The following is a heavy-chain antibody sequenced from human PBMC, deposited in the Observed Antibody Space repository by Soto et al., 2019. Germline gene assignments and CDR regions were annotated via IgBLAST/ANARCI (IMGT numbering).Heavy chain of an antibody. D-gene: IGHD3-3*01. CDR2: INHSGST. CDR3: ARVAAYYDFWSGRYPSWFDP. CDR1: GGSFSGYY. V-gene: IGHV4-34*01. J-gene: IGHJ5*02. Sequence: PSETLSLTCAVYGGSFSGYYWSWIRQPPGKGLEWIGEINHSGSTNYNPSPKSRVTISVDTSKNQFSLKLSSVTAADTAVYYCARVAAYYDFWSGRYPSWFDPWGQGTLVTVSS.